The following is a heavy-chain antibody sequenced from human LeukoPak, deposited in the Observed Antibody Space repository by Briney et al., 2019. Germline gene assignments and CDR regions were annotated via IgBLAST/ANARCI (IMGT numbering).Heavy chain of an antibody. Sequence: SETLSLTCTVSGGSISSGDYYWSWIRQPPGKGLEWIGYIYYSGSTNYNPSLKSRVNLSVDMAKNQISLKMSSVTAADTAVYYCARSRVWSDYWGYFDYWGQGILVTVSS. J-gene: IGHJ4*02. D-gene: IGHD3-3*01. CDR3: ARSRVWSDYWGYFDY. V-gene: IGHV4-61*08. CDR2: IYYSGST. CDR1: GGSISSGDYY.